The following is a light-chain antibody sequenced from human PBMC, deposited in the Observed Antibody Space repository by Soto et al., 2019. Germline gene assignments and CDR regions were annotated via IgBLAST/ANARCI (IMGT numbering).Light chain of an antibody. Sequence: QSALTQPASVSGSPGQSITISCTGTSSDVGGYNYVSWYQQHPGKAPKLMIYDVSNRPSGVSNRFSGSKSGNTASLTISGLQAEDEADYYCTSYPCSSPSYVFGAGSMVTVL. CDR3: TSYPCSSPSYV. CDR2: DVS. J-gene: IGLJ1*01. V-gene: IGLV2-14*01. CDR1: SSDVGGYNY.